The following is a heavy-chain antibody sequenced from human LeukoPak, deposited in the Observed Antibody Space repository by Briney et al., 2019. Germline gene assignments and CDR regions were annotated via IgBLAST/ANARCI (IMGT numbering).Heavy chain of an antibody. CDR3: ARVDPDSSSTLEVFDY. V-gene: IGHV4-59*01. J-gene: IGHJ4*02. CDR1: GGSISTYY. Sequence: SETLSLTCTVSGGSISTYYWTWIRQPPGKGLEWIGYIYYSGSTNYNPSLKSRVTISVDTSKNQFSLKLSSVTAADTAVYYCARVDPDSSSTLEVFDYWGQGTLVTVSS. D-gene: IGHD6-6*01. CDR2: IYYSGST.